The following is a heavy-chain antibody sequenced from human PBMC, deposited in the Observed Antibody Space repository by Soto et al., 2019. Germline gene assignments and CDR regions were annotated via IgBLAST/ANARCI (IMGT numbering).Heavy chain of an antibody. CDR3: AKDRSTGWDGIFYYGLDV. V-gene: IGHV3-30*18. CDR1: GFTFSNYD. CDR2: ISYDGSNN. D-gene: IGHD6-19*01. Sequence: QVQLVESGGGVVQPRRSLRLSCAASGFTFSNYDMHWVRQAPGKGLEWVAVISYDGSNNYYADSVKGRFTISRDSSKNTLFLQMNSLRAEDTAVYYCAKDRSTGWDGIFYYGLDVWGQGTTVTVFS. J-gene: IGHJ6*02.